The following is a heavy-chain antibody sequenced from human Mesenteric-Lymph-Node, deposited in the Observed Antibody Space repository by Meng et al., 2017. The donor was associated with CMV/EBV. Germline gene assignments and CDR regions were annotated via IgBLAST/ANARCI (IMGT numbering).Heavy chain of an antibody. Sequence: GSLRLSCAASGFTVSSNYMSWVRQPPGKGLEWIGEINHSGSTKYNPSLKSRVTISVDTSKKQFSLKLTSVTAADTAVYYCARHFRGVSPWGQGTLVTVSS. CDR1: GFTVSSNY. D-gene: IGHD3-10*01. V-gene: IGHV4-34*01. CDR2: INHSGST. J-gene: IGHJ4*02. CDR3: ARHFRGVSP.